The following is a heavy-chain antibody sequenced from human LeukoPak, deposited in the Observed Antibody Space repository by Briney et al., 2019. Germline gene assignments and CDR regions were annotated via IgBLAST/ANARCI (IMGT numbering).Heavy chain of an antibody. D-gene: IGHD6-13*01. CDR3: VREAPRHSSR. V-gene: IGHV4-39*07. J-gene: IGHJ4*02. CDR2: IYYTGST. CDR1: GGSINSNSYY. Sequence: SETLSLICNVSGGSINSNSYYWGWIRQSPGKGLEWIGSIYYTGSTDYNPSLKSRVTISLDTSKNEFSLRLTSVTAADTAVYFCVREAPRHSSRWGPGTLVTVSS.